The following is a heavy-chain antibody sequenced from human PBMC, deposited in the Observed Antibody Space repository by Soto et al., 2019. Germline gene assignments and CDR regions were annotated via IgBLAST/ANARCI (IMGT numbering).Heavy chain of an antibody. D-gene: IGHD2-15*01. Sequence: EVQLLESGGGLVQPGGSLRLSCAASGFTFSSYAMSWVRQAPGKGLEWVSAISGSGGSTYYADSVKGRFTISRDNSKNTLYLQMNSLRAEDTAVYYCAKDQYCSGGSCYLGAFDIWGQGTMVTVSS. J-gene: IGHJ3*02. V-gene: IGHV3-23*01. CDR1: GFTFSSYA. CDR2: ISGSGGST. CDR3: AKDQYCSGGSCYLGAFDI.